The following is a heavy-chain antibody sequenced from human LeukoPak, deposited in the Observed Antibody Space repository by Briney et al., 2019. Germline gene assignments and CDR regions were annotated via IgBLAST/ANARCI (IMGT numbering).Heavy chain of an antibody. Sequence: SGTLSLTCTVSGGSSSSRSYHWAWIRQPPGKGLEWIGTVYHSGSTYYNPSLKSRVTISVDTPKNQFSLKLSSVTAADTAVYYCARRDCSGGSCPGAYFDYWGQGTQVTVSS. CDR2: VYHSGST. V-gene: IGHV4-39*01. CDR3: ARRDCSGGSCPGAYFDY. J-gene: IGHJ4*02. D-gene: IGHD2-15*01. CDR1: GGSSSSRSYH.